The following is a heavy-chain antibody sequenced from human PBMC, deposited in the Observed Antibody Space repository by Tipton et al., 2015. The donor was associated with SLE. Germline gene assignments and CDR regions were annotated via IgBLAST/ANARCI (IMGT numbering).Heavy chain of an antibody. CDR3: ARHDYDSNGYYQHYFDY. CDR2: ISHSGNI. V-gene: IGHV4-38-2*02. D-gene: IGHD3-22*01. Sequence: TLSLTCTVSGFSISSGYFWGWIRQSPEKGLEWIGSISHSGNIYYNPSLKSRVSMSIDTSRNEVFLRLSCVTAADTAVYYCARHDYDSNGYYQHYFDYWGQGTLVTVSS. J-gene: IGHJ4*02. CDR1: GFSISSGYF.